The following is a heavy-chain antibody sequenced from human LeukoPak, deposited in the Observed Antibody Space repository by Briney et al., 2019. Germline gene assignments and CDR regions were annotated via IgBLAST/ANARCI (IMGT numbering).Heavy chain of an antibody. D-gene: IGHD2-21*02. V-gene: IGHV4-39*01. Sequence: SETLSLTCIVSGGSISSSSYYWGWIRQPPGKGLEWIGSIYYSGSTYYNPSLKSRVTISVDTSKNQFSLKLSSVTAADTAVYYCARQPVTAIPYYFDYWGQGTLVTVSS. CDR1: GGSISSSSYY. J-gene: IGHJ4*02. CDR3: ARQPVTAIPYYFDY. CDR2: IYYSGST.